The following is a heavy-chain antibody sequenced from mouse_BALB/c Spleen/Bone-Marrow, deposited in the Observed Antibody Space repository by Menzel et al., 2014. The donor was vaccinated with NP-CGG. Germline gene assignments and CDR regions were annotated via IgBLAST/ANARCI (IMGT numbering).Heavy chain of an antibody. D-gene: IGHD2-1*01. J-gene: IGHJ4*01. CDR2: IYPSDSYT. CDR3: TLLSPMDY. CDR1: GYTFTSYW. Sequence: QVHVKQSGAELVRPGASVKPSCKASGYTFTSYWINWVKQRPGQGLEWIGNIYPSDSYTNYNQKFKDKATLTVDKSSSTAYMQLSSPTSEDSAVYYCTLLSPMDYWGQGTSVTVSS. V-gene: IGHV1-69*02.